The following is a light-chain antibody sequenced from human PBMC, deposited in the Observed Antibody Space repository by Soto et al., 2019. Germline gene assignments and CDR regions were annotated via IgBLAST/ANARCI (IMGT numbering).Light chain of an antibody. Sequence: EIVLTQSPGTLSLSPGDRVTLSCRASQSVSTNYFSWYQQKPGQAPRLLIYATSSRAVGIPDRFSGSGSGTDFTLTISRLEREDFAMYYCQQYGDYNSPRYSFGQGTRLEI. CDR3: QQYGDYNSPRYS. J-gene: IGKJ2*03. CDR2: ATS. CDR1: QSVSTNY. V-gene: IGKV3-20*01.